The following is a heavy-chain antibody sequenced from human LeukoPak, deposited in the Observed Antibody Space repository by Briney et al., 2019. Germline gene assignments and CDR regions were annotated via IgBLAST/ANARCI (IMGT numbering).Heavy chain of an antibody. V-gene: IGHV3-23*01. Sequence: GGSLRLSCAVSGITLSNYGKTWVRQAPGKGLEWVSGISGSGGSTYYSDSVKGRFTISRDNSKNTLYLQMDSLRAEDTAVYYCAKDVVPSIMYYFDNWGQGTLVTVSS. CDR1: GITLSNYG. J-gene: IGHJ4*02. CDR2: ISGSGGST. CDR3: AKDVVPSIMYYFDN. D-gene: IGHD1-14*01.